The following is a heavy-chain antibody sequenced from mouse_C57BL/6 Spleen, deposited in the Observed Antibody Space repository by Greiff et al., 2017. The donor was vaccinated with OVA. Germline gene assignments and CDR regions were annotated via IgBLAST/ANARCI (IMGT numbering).Heavy chain of an antibody. CDR2: IYPGDGDT. CDR1: GYAFSSSW. D-gene: IGHD2-2*01. V-gene: IGHV1-82*01. J-gene: IGHJ4*01. Sequence: VKLQESGPELVKPGASVKISCKASGYAFSSSWMNWVKQRPGKGLEWIGRIYPGDGDTNYNGKFKGKATLTADKSSSTAYMQLSSLTSEDSAVYFCAREWLRAMDYWGQGTSVTVSS. CDR3: AREWLRAMDY.